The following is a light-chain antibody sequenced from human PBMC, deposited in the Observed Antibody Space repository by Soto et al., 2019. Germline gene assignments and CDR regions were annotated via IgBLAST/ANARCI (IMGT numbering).Light chain of an antibody. Sequence: EIVLTQSPGTLSLSPGERATLSCRASQSVSSSYLAWYQQKPGQAPRLLIYGASTRATGIPERFSGSASGTDVSLTISRLEPEDFAVYYCQQFSTSPTMYTFGQGTKLEIK. V-gene: IGKV3-20*01. J-gene: IGKJ2*01. CDR2: GAS. CDR1: QSVSSSY. CDR3: QQFSTSPTMYT.